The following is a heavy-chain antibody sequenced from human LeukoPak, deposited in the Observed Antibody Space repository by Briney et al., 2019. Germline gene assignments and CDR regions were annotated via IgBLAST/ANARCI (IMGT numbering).Heavy chain of an antibody. D-gene: IGHD4-11*01. CDR3: AKHSAWRFDY. J-gene: IGHJ4*02. CDR1: GLIFSNYW. V-gene: IGHV3-7*01. Sequence: GGSLRLSCAASGLIFSNYWMSWVRQAPGKGLEWVADIRQDGNEYYYVDSVKGRFTISRDNAENTLYLQMSTLRVEDTAVYYCAKHSAWRFDYWGQGVLVIVSS. CDR2: IRQDGNEY.